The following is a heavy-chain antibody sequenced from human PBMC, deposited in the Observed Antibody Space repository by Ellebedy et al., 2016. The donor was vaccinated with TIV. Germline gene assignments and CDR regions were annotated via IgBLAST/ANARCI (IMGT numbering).Heavy chain of an antibody. CDR1: GGTFSSYA. J-gene: IGHJ2*01. CDR3: ARSPPAGYSYGLPTGYFDL. CDR2: IIPIFGTA. Sequence: ASVKVSCKASGGTFSSYAISWVRQAPGQGLEWMGGIIPIFGTANYAQKFQGRVTITADESTSTAYMELSSLRSEDTAVYYCARSPPAGYSYGLPTGYFDLWGRGTLVTVSS. V-gene: IGHV1-69*13. D-gene: IGHD5-18*01.